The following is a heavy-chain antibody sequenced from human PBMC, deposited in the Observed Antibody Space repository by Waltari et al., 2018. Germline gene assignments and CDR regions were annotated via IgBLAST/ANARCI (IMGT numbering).Heavy chain of an antibody. CDR2: ISYDGSNK. J-gene: IGHJ4*02. CDR3: AKDLGNYYDSR. D-gene: IGHD3-22*01. Sequence: QVQLVESGGGVVQPGRSLRLSCAASGFTFSSYGMHWVRQAPGKGLEWGAVISYDGSNKYYADSVKGRVTISRDNSKNTLYLQMNSLRAEDTAVYYCAKDLGNYYDSRWGQGTLVTVSS. CDR1: GFTFSSYG. V-gene: IGHV3-30*18.